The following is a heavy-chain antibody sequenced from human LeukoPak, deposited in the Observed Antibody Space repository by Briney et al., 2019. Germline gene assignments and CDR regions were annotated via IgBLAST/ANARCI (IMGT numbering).Heavy chain of an antibody. J-gene: IGHJ3*02. CDR3: AREAKYSSSWSHAFDI. CDR2: INPNSGGT. D-gene: IGHD6-13*01. CDR1: GYTFTGYY. V-gene: IGHV1-2*06. Sequence: ASVKVPCKASGYTFTGYYMHWVRQAPGQGLEWMGRINPNSGGTNYAQKFQGRVTMTRDTSISTAYMELSRLRSDDTAVYYCAREAKYSSSWSHAFDIRGQGTMVTVSS.